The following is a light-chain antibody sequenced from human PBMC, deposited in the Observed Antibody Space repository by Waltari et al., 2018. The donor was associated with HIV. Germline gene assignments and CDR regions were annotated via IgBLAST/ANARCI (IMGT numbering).Light chain of an antibody. CDR2: KAS. CDR3: HQYTRYSPWT. CDR1: QDISSY. J-gene: IGKJ1*01. Sequence: DIQMTQSPFTLSASVGDRVTITCRASQDISSYLAWYQPTPGKAPKLLIYKASYLDSGVPSRFSGSGSGTEFTLTINSLQPDDFATYYCHQYTRYSPWTFGQGTKVDI. V-gene: IGKV1-5*03.